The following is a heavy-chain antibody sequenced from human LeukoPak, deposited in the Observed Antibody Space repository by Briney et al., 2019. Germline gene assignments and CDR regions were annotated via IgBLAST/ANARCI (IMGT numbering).Heavy chain of an antibody. J-gene: IGHJ4*02. CDR2: ISGSGGST. D-gene: IGHD2-15*01. CDR3: ARDHGRGVVAATGY. CDR1: GFTFSSYA. V-gene: IGHV3-23*01. Sequence: GGSLRLSCAASGFTFSSYAMSWARQAPGKVLEWVSAISGSGGSTYYADSVKGRFTISRDNSKNTLYLQMNSLRAEDTAVYYCARDHGRGVVAATGYWGQGTLVTVSS.